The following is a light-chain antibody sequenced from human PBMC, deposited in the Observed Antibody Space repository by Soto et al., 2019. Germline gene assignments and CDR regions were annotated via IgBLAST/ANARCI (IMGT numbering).Light chain of an antibody. CDR3: QQYNNWPRTWT. Sequence: EMVMTQSPATLSVSPGERATLSCRASQSISSNLAWYQQKPGQAPRLLIYGASTRATGIPARFSGSGSGTEFTLTISSLQSEDFAVYYCQQYNNWPRTWTFGQGTKVEIK. CDR1: QSISSN. V-gene: IGKV3-15*01. J-gene: IGKJ1*01. CDR2: GAS.